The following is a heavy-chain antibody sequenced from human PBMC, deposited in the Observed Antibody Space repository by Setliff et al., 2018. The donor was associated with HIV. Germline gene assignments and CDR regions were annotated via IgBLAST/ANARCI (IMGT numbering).Heavy chain of an antibody. CDR1: GYTVTELS. D-gene: IGHD3-22*01. CDR2: FDPEDNNI. V-gene: IGHV1-24*01. CDR3: ARCYYDSSGPTDAFDI. J-gene: IGHJ3*02. Sequence: ASVKVSCKVSGYTVTELSINWVRQAPGKGPEWMGGFDPEDNNIVYAQKFQGRVTMTRDTSRSTVYMELSSLRSEDTAVYYCARCYYDSSGPTDAFDIWGQGTVVTVSS.